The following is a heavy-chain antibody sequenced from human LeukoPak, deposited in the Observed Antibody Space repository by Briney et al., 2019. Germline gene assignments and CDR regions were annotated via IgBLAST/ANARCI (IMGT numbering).Heavy chain of an antibody. CDR2: ISWNSGSI. Sequence: PGGSPRLSCAASGFTFDDYAMHWVRQAPGKGLEWVSGISWNSGSIGYADSVKGRFTISRDNAKNSLYLQMNSLRAEDTALYYCASEWHDYWGQGTLVTVSS. CDR1: GFTFDDYA. CDR3: ASEWHDY. V-gene: IGHV3-9*01. D-gene: IGHD3-3*01. J-gene: IGHJ4*02.